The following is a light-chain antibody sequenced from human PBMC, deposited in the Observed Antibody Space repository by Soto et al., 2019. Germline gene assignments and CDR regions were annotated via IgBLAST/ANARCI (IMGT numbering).Light chain of an antibody. CDR1: QSISSW. Sequence: DIQMTQSPSTLSASVGYRVTITCRASQSISSWLAWYQQKPGKAPKLLIYKASTLKSGVPSRFSGSGSGAEFTLTISSLQPDDFATYYCQHHNSYSEAFGQGTKV. V-gene: IGKV1-5*03. CDR3: QHHNSYSEA. CDR2: KAS. J-gene: IGKJ1*01.